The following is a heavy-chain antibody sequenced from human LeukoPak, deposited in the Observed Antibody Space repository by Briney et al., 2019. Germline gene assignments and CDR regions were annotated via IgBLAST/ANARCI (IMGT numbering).Heavy chain of an antibody. Sequence: PSETLSLTCTVSGGSISSTSYYWGWIRQPPGKGLEWIGSIYYSGSTYYNPSLKSRVTISVDTSKNQFSLKLSSVTAADTAVYHCAREGFTIPNWFDPWGQGTLVTVSS. D-gene: IGHD2-21*01. V-gene: IGHV4-39*07. CDR2: IYYSGST. J-gene: IGHJ5*02. CDR3: AREGFTIPNWFDP. CDR1: GGSISSTSYY.